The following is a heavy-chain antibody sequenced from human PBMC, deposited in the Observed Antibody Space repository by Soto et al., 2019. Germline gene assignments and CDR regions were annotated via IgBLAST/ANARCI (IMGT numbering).Heavy chain of an antibody. Sequence: PGGSLRLSCAASGFTFSSYGMHWVRQAPGKGLEWVAVISYDGSNKYYADSVKGRFTISRDNSKNTLYLQMNSLRAEDTAVYYCAKEDQDYGDYGRNYYYYYGMDVWGQGTTVTVSS. D-gene: IGHD4-17*01. CDR1: GFTFSSYG. J-gene: IGHJ6*02. V-gene: IGHV3-30*18. CDR3: AKEDQDYGDYGRNYYYYYGMDV. CDR2: ISYDGSNK.